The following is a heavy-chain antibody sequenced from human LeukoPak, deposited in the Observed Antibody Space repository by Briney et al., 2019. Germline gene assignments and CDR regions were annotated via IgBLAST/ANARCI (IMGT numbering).Heavy chain of an antibody. Sequence: GGSLRLSCAASGFTFSSYAMSWVRQTPGKGLEWVSGISGSGGSTFYAGSVKGRFTISRDNSKNTLFLQMNSLRAEDTAVYYCAKESIEVGWFGELFQWDQGTLITVSS. D-gene: IGHD3-10*01. CDR3: AKESIEVGWFGELFQ. V-gene: IGHV3-23*01. CDR1: GFTFSSYA. CDR2: ISGSGGST. J-gene: IGHJ4*02.